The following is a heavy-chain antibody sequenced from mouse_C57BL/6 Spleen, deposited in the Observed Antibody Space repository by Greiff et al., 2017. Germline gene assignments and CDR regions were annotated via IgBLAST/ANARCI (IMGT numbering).Heavy chain of an antibody. Sequence: EVQLQQSGPGLAKPSQTLSLTCSATGYSITSDYWNWIRKFPGNKLEYMGYISYSGSTYYDPSLKSRISITRDTSTNQYYLQLNSVTTEDTATYYCARAYGSSPWYFDVWGTGTTVTVAS. J-gene: IGHJ1*03. CDR1: GYSITSDY. CDR2: ISYSGST. CDR3: ARAYGSSPWYFDV. D-gene: IGHD1-1*01. V-gene: IGHV3-8*01.